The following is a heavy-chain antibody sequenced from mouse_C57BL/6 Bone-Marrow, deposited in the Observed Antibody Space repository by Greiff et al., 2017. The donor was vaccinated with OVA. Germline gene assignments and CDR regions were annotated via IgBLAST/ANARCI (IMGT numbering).Heavy chain of an antibody. CDR3: ARGTRYDYDGRYAMDY. CDR1: GYTFTSYG. Sequence: VQRVESGAELARPGASVKLSCKASGYTFTSYGISWVKQRTGQGLEWIGEIYPRSGNTYYNEKFKGKATLTAEKSSSTAYMQLSSLTSEDSAVYFCARGTRYDYDGRYAMDYWGQGTSVTVSS. D-gene: IGHD2-4*01. CDR2: IYPRSGNT. V-gene: IGHV1-81*01. J-gene: IGHJ4*01.